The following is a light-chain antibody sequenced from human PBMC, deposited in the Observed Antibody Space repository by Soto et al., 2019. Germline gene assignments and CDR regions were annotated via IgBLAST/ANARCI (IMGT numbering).Light chain of an antibody. CDR1: SSDVGCYNY. J-gene: IGLJ1*01. CDR3: SSYTSSSTPYV. CDR2: EVS. V-gene: IGLV2-14*01. Sequence: QSALTQPASVSGSPGQSITISCTGTSSDVGCYNYVSWYQQHPGKAPKLMIYEVSNRPSGVSNRFSGSKSGNTASLTISGLQAEDEAYYYCSSYTSSSTPYVFGTGTKLTVL.